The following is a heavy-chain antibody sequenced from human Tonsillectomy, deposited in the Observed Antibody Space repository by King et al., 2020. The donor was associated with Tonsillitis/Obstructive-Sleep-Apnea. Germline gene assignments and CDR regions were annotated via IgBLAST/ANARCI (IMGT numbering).Heavy chain of an antibody. D-gene: IGHD1-7*01. CDR3: AKDIGNYLDAFDI. CDR2: IIWNSGNI. V-gene: IGHV3-9*01. J-gene: IGHJ3*02. CDR1: GFTFEDYA. Sequence: VQLVESGGGLVQPGRSLRLSCAASGFTFEDYAMHWVRQAPGKGLEWVSGIIWNSGNIGYADSVKGRFTISRDNAKNSLYLQMNSLRAEDTALYYCAKDIGNYLDAFDIWGRGKMVTVSS.